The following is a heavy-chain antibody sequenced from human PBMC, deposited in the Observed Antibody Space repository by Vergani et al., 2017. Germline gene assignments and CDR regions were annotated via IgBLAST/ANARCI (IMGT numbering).Heavy chain of an antibody. Sequence: QVQLHQWGAGVVKPSGTLSLTCAVFGDSFSSFYWSLIRQPPGKGLEWIGEINNDGHTNYNPSLESRVTVSRDTAKNQFSLNLMSVTAADTAMYYCAVRPRVNLVGGEIVKKRTFDYWRQGSMVTVSS. CDR2: INNDGHT. CDR1: GDSFSSFY. V-gene: IGHV4-34*01. J-gene: IGHJ4*02. CDR3: AVRPRVNLVGGEIVKKRTFDY. D-gene: IGHD2-8*02.